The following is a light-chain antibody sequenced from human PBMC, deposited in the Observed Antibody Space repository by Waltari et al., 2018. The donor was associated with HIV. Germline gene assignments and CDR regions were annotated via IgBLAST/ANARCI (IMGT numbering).Light chain of an antibody. CDR1: TSNIGADYD. J-gene: IGLJ3*02. CDR2: GNN. Sequence: QSVLXQPPSVXGAPGQKVTXSCTGSTSNIGADYDVPWYQQLPGRAPKVLIYGNNKRPSGIPDRFXGSKXGTSASLAITGLQSDDEADYYCHSYDSGXGALFGGGTKVTVL. CDR3: HSYDSGXGAL. V-gene: IGLV1-40*01.